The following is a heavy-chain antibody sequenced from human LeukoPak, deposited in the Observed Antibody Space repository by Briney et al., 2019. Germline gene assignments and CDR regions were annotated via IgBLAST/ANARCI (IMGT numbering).Heavy chain of an antibody. Sequence: AGGSLRLSXAASGFTFRNYWMSWVRQAPGKGVEWVSSISSSSSYIYYADSVKGRFTISRDNAKNSLYLQMNSLRAEDTAVYYCERDFRSGPFFDYWGQGTLVTVSS. V-gene: IGHV3-21*01. CDR1: GFTFRNYW. D-gene: IGHD3-3*01. J-gene: IGHJ4*02. CDR3: ERDFRSGPFFDY. CDR2: ISSSSSYI.